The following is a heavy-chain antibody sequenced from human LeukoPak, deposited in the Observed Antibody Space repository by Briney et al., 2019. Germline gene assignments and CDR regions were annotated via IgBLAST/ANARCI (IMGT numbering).Heavy chain of an antibody. D-gene: IGHD3-10*02. V-gene: IGHV3-48*04. Sequence: GGSLRLSCAASGFTFSSYWMSWVRQAPGKGLEWVSYISSSGSTVYYADSVKGRFTISRDNAKNSLYLQMNSLRAEDTAVYYCAELGITMIGGVWGKGTTVTISS. CDR2: ISSSGSTV. CDR1: GFTFSSYW. CDR3: AELGITMIGGV. J-gene: IGHJ6*04.